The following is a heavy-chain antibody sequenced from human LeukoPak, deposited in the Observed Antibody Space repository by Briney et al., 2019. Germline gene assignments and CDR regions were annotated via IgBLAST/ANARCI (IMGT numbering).Heavy chain of an antibody. CDR2: ISGHNGNT. CDR3: ARDTRFGEEGQKNAFDI. Sequence: GASVKVSCKASGYTFTSYGISWVRQAPGQGLEWMGWISGHNGNTNYAQKFQGRVTIATDTSTSTAYMELRSLRSDDPAVYYCARDTRFGEEGQKNAFDIWGQGTMVTVSS. J-gene: IGHJ3*02. CDR1: GYTFTSYG. V-gene: IGHV1-18*01. D-gene: IGHD3-10*01.